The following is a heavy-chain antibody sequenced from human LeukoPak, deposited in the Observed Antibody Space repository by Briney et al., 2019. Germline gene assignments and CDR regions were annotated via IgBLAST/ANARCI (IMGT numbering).Heavy chain of an antibody. D-gene: IGHD2-2*01. CDR1: GFTFRTYR. V-gene: IGHV3-21*01. J-gene: IGHJ6*02. CDR3: ARALGDQPDYYYGMDV. CDR2: PTPSTTVPHI. Sequence: PGGSLNPSCPALGFTFRTYRMTWVPKAPGRGLKGSQSPTPSTTVPHIFYADSVTGRFTISRDNADNSLFLQMNSLRAEDTAVYYCARALGDQPDYYYGMDVWGQGTTVTVSS.